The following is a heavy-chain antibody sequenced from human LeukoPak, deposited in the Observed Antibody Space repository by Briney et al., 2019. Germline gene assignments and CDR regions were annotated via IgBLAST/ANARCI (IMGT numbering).Heavy chain of an antibody. J-gene: IGHJ6*02. CDR1: GGSISSGGYY. CDR2: IYYSGST. V-gene: IGHV4-61*08. D-gene: IGHD5-24*01. Sequence: SQTLSLTCTVSGGSISSGGYYWSWIRQPPGKGLEWIGYIYYSGSTNYNPSLKSRVTISVDTSKNQFSLKLSSVTAADTAVYYCARSKQHRDGYLRVFQPYYYYGMDVWGQGTTVTVSS. CDR3: ARSKQHRDGYLRVFQPYYYYGMDV.